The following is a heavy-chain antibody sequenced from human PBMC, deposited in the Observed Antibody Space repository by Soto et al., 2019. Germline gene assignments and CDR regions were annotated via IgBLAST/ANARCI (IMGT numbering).Heavy chain of an antibody. V-gene: IGHV2-70*01. J-gene: IGHJ5*02. CDR2: IDGDDDK. CDR3: ARATSYTSSWPSNWFDP. CDR1: GFSLTTSEMS. Sequence: SGPTLVNPTQTLTLTCTFSGFSLTTSEMSVSWIRQPPGKALEWLALIDGDDDKYYSASLKTRLTISKDTSTKQVVLTMTNMDPVDTATYFCARATSYTSSWPSNWFDPWGQGTLVTVSS. D-gene: IGHD2-2*01.